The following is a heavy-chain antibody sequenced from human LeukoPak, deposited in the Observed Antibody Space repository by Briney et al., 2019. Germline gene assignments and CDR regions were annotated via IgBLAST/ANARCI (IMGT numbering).Heavy chain of an antibody. CDR2: ISGSGTDT. CDR1: GFTFSSYA. V-gene: IGHV3-23*01. Sequence: PGGSLRLFCGGSGFTFSSYAMSWVRQAPGKGLEWVSAISGSGTDTFYANSVKGRLTISRDNSKNTLYLQMNSLRAEDTAVYYCAKLSYYGSGSYIYWGQGTLVTVSS. CDR3: AKLSYYGSGSYIY. J-gene: IGHJ4*02. D-gene: IGHD3-10*01.